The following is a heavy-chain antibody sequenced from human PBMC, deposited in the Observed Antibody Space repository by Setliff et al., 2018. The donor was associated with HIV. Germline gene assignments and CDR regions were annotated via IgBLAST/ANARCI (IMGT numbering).Heavy chain of an antibody. D-gene: IGHD3-3*01. CDR3: ARESASTIFGVVIPSWFDP. CDR2: IYHSGST. CDR1: GYSISRGYC. V-gene: IGHV4-38-2*02. J-gene: IGHJ5*02. Sequence: NPSETLSLTCGVSGYSISRGYCWGWMRQPPGKGLEWIGTIYHSGSTYYNPSLKSRVTISVDTSQNQFSLKLTSVTAADTAVYYCARESASTIFGVVIPSWFDPWGQGILVTVSS.